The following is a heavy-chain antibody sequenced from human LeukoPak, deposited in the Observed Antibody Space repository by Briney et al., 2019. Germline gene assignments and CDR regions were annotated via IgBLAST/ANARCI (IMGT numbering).Heavy chain of an antibody. D-gene: IGHD3-10*01. CDR1: GFTFSSYW. CDR2: IKQDGSEK. CDR3: ARVSSKATVRGLITKKNYYYYYMDV. Sequence: GGSLRLSCAASGFTFSSYWMSWVRQAPGKGLEWVANIKQDGSEKYYVDSVKGRFTISRDNAKNSLYLQMNSLRTEDTAVYYCARVSSKATVRGLITKKNYYYYYMDVWGKGTTVTVSS. V-gene: IGHV3-7*01. J-gene: IGHJ6*03.